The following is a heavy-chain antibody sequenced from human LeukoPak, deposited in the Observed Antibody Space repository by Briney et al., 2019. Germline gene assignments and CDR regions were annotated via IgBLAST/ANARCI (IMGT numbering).Heavy chain of an antibody. CDR1: GFTFSNYW. Sequence: GGSLRLSCAASGFTFSNYWMHWVRQAPGKGLVWVSRINSDGINTSYADSVKGRFTISRDNAKNSLYLQMNSLRAEDTAVYYCARIRVVGAVEDAFDIWGQGTMVTVSS. J-gene: IGHJ3*02. CDR2: INSDGINT. V-gene: IGHV3-74*01. CDR3: ARIRVVGAVEDAFDI. D-gene: IGHD2-15*01.